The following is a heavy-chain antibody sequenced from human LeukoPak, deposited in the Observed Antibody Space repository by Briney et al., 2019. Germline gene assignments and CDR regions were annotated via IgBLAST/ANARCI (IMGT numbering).Heavy chain of an antibody. D-gene: IGHD4-11*01. V-gene: IGHV3-66*04. J-gene: IGHJ6*03. Sequence: GGSLRLSCAASGFTVSSNYMSWVRQAPGKGLEWVSVIDSGGSTYYADSVKGRFTISRDNSENTLYLQMNSLRAEDTAVYYCARHYGNYWVYYYYYMDVWGKGTTVTISS. CDR3: ARHYGNYWVYYYYYMDV. CDR2: IDSGGST. CDR1: GFTVSSNY.